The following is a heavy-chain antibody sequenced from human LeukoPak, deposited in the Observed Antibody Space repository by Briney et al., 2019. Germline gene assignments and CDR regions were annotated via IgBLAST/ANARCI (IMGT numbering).Heavy chain of an antibody. CDR1: GLTFSSTA. V-gene: IGHV3-23*01. J-gene: IGHJ4*02. CDR2: ISASGGDT. CDR3: ATHLAYCGGGSCSFFDY. D-gene: IGHD2-15*01. Sequence: GGSLRLSCAASGLTFSSTAMSWVRQTPGKGLEWVSAISASGGDTFYADSVKGRFTISRDNSKNMLYLQMNSLRGDDTAVYYCATHLAYCGGGSCSFFDYWGQGTLVTVSS.